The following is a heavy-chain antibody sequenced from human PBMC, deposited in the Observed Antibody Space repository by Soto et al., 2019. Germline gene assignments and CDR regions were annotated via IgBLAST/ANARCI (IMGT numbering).Heavy chain of an antibody. D-gene: IGHD3-9*01. CDR3: ASSEILTGYFGYYFDY. CDR1: GGTFSSYA. CDR2: IIPIFGTA. Sequence: QVQLVQSGAEVKKPGSSVKVSCKASGGTFSSYAISWVRQAPGQGLEWMGGIIPIFGTANYAQKFQGRVTITADESTSTAYMELSSLRSEDTAVYYCASSEILTGYFGYYFDYWGQGTLVTVSS. J-gene: IGHJ4*02. V-gene: IGHV1-69*01.